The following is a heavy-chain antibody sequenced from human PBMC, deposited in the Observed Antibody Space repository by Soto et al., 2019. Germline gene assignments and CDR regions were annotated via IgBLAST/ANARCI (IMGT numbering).Heavy chain of an antibody. D-gene: IGHD1-20*01. CDR1: GFTFSNYA. CDR3: APNFPVWPFD. CDR2: ISGSGSGGST. V-gene: IGHV3-23*01. Sequence: EVQLLESGGGLVQPGGSLRLSCAASGFTFSNYAMSWVRQAPGKGLEWVSTISGSGSGGSTYYADSVKGRFTISRDNSKNTLYLQVNSLRAEDTAVYYCAPNFPVWPFDWGQGTLVTVSS. J-gene: IGHJ4*02.